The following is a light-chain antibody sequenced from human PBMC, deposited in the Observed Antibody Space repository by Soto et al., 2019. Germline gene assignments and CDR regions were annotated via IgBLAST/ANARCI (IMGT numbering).Light chain of an antibody. CDR3: LVSYSGARV. J-gene: IGLJ2*01. Sequence: QTVVTQEPSLTVSPGGTVTLTCGSSTGAVTSGHYPYWFQQKPGQAPRTLIYDTTNKQSWTPARFSGSLLGGKAALTLSGAQSEDEAEYYCLVSYSGARVFGGGTKVTVL. CDR2: DTT. V-gene: IGLV7-46*01. CDR1: TGAVTSGHY.